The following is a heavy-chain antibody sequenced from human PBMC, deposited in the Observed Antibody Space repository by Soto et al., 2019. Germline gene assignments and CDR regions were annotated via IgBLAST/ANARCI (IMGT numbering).Heavy chain of an antibody. CDR2: ISSSSSYI. J-gene: IGHJ3*02. Sequence: GGSLRLSCAASGFTFSSYSMNWVRQAPGKGLEWVSSISSSSSYIYYADSVKGRFTISRDNAKNSLYLRMNSLRAEDTAVYYCARIQLAYDAFDIWGQGTIVTVSS. D-gene: IGHD6-6*01. V-gene: IGHV3-21*01. CDR1: GFTFSSYS. CDR3: ARIQLAYDAFDI.